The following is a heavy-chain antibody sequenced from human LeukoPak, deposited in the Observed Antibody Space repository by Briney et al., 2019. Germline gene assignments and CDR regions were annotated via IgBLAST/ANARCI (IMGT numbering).Heavy chain of an antibody. V-gene: IGHV3-30*03. CDR1: GFTFNRHG. Sequence: PGRSLRLSCAASGFTFNRHGMHWVRQAPGKGLEWVAVISYDGSNKYYADSVKGRFTISRDNSKNTLYLEMNSLRAEDTAVYYCARGGSGYDFDFWGQGTLVTVSS. J-gene: IGHJ4*02. CDR2: ISYDGSNK. CDR3: ARGGSGYDFDF. D-gene: IGHD5-12*01.